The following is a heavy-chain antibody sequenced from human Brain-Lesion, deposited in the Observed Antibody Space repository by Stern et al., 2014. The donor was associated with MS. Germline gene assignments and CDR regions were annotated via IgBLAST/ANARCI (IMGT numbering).Heavy chain of an antibody. CDR3: ARELPDLNAFDI. J-gene: IGHJ3*02. V-gene: IGHV4-4*02. CDR1: GGSISSSNW. Sequence: QVQLVQSGPGLVKPSGTLSLTCAVSGGSISSSNWWSWVRQSPGQGLEWIGEIYHSGGTKYSPSFESRVIISVDKAKTQFSLKLSYVTAADTAVYYCARELPDLNAFDIWGQGTMVTVSS. CDR2: IYHSGGT. D-gene: IGHD1-14*01.